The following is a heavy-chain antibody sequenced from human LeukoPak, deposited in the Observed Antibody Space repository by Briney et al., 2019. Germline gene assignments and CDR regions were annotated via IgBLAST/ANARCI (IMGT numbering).Heavy chain of an antibody. Sequence: GGSLRLSCAASGFTFSSYSMNWVRQAPGKGLEWVSSISSSSSYIYYADSVKGRFTISRDNAKNSLYLQMNSLRAEDTAVYYCARGGSIAARRDDYWGQETLVTVSS. V-gene: IGHV3-21*01. CDR3: ARGGSIAARRDDY. J-gene: IGHJ4*02. D-gene: IGHD6-6*01. CDR2: ISSSSSYI. CDR1: GFTFSSYS.